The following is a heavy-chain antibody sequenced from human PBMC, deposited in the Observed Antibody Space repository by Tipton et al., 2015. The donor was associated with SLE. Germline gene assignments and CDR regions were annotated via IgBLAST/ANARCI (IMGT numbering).Heavy chain of an antibody. CDR1: GGTFSSYA. D-gene: IGHD4/OR15-4a*01. V-gene: IGHV1-69*05. J-gene: IGHJ1*01. CDR3: AGAQSGLRYFQH. Sequence: QSGAEVKKPGSSVKVSCKASGGTFSSYAISWVRQAPGQGLEWMGGIIPILGIVNYAQEFQGRVTITTDESTSTAYMELSSLRSEDTAVYYCAGAQSGLRYFQHWGQGTLVTVSS. CDR2: IIPILGIV.